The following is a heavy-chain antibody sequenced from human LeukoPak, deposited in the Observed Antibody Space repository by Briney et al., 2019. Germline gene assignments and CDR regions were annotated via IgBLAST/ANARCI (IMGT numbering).Heavy chain of an antibody. CDR3: ARDGVGATYFD. CDR1: GFTFSSYS. D-gene: IGHD1-26*01. J-gene: IGHJ4*02. Sequence: GSLRLSCAASGFTFSSYSMNWVRQAPGKGLEWVSIIYSGGSTSYADSVKGRFTISRDNSKNTLYLQMNSLRAEDTAVYYCARDGVGATYFDWGQGTLVTVSS. CDR2: IYSGGST. V-gene: IGHV3-53*01.